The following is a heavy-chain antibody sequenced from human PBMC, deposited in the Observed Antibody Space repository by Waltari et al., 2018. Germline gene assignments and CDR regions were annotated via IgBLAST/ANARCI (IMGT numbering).Heavy chain of an antibody. J-gene: IGHJ5*02. CDR3: ATAYCGGDCYKSVLPVWFDP. CDR1: GGTFSSYA. Sequence: QVQLVQSGAEVKKPGSSVKVSCKASGGTFSSYAISWVRQAPGQGLEWMGGIIPIFGTANYAQKFQGRVTITADTSTDTAYMELSSLRSEDTAVYYCATAYCGGDCYKSVLPVWFDPWGQGTLVTVSS. CDR2: IIPIFGTA. V-gene: IGHV1-69*14. D-gene: IGHD2-21*01.